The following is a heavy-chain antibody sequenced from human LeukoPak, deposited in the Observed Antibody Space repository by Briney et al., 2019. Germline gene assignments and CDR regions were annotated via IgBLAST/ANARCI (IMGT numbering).Heavy chain of an antibody. J-gene: IGHJ6*03. V-gene: IGHV4-34*01. CDR1: GGSFRGYY. Sequence: SETLSLTCDVYGGSFRGYYWGWIRQPPGKGLEWIGSIYYSGSTYYNPSLKSRVTISVDTSKNQFSLKLTSVTAADTAVYYCARRRVVRGVIITHRYYYYYMDVWGKGTTVTISS. CDR3: ARRRVVRGVIITHRYYYYYMDV. D-gene: IGHD3-10*01. CDR2: IYYSGST.